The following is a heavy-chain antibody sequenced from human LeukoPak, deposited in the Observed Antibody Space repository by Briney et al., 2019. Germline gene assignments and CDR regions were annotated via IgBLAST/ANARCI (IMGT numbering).Heavy chain of an antibody. CDR1: GFTFSNYW. CDR2: IKQNGYEK. CDR3: AKFGRSYCYFDL. V-gene: IGHV3-7*02. Sequence: PAGSLRLSCAVSGFTFSNYWMSWVRQAPGKGLEWVANIKQNGYEKYNVDSMSGGFTFSRETDKQSLFMQMNILRAEDAAVYCCAKFGRSYCYFDLWGRGTLVTVSS. J-gene: IGHJ2*01. D-gene: IGHD2-15*01.